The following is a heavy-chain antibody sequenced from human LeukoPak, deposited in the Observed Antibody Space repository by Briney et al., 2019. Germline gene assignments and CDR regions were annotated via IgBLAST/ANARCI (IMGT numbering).Heavy chain of an antibody. CDR3: ARHLRGMVRGVKASRYYYYYMDV. Sequence: SETLSLTCAVYGGSFSGYYWSWIRQPPGKGLEWIGEINHSGSTYYNPSLKSRVTISVDTSKNQFSLKLSSVTAADTAVYYCARHLRGMVRGVKASRYYYYYMDVWGKGTTVTISS. CDR1: GGSFSGYY. D-gene: IGHD3-10*01. V-gene: IGHV4-34*01. CDR2: INHSGST. J-gene: IGHJ6*03.